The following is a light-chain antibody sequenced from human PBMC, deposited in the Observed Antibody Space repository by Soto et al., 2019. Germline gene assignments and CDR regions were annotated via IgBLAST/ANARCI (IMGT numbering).Light chain of an antibody. V-gene: IGLV1-47*01. Sequence: QSVLTQPPSASGTPGQRVTISCSGSSSNIGSNYVYWYQQLPGAAPKLLIYRNNRRPSGVPDRFSGSKSGTSASLAISGLRSEYEADYYCAAWDDSLSGLFGGGTKVTVL. CDR2: RNN. CDR1: SSNIGSNY. CDR3: AAWDDSLSGL. J-gene: IGLJ2*01.